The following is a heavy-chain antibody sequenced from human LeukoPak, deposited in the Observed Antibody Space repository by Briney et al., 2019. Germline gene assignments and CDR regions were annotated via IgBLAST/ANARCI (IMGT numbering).Heavy chain of an antibody. Sequence: EPSETLSLTCAVYGGSFSGYYWSWIRQPPGKGLEWIGEINHSGSTNYNPSLKSRVTISVDTSKNQFSLKLSSVTAADTAVYYCARQGSYYQVDYWAREPWSPSPQ. CDR2: INHSGST. CDR1: GGSFSGYY. D-gene: IGHD2-15*01. V-gene: IGHV4-34*01. J-gene: IGHJ4*02. CDR3: ARQGSYYQVDY.